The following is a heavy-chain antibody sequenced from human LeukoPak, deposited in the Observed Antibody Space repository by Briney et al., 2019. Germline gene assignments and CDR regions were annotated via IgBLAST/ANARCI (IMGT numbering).Heavy chain of an antibody. V-gene: IGHV3-23*01. J-gene: IGHJ5*02. CDR2: ISGSGGST. CDR3: AKDTPRYCSSTSCYPNWFDP. Sequence: GGSLRLSCAASGFTFSSYAMSWVRQAPGKGLEWVSAISGSGGSTYYADSVKGRFTISRDNSKNTLYLQMSSLRAEDTAVYYCAKDTPRYCSSTSCYPNWFDPWGQGTLVTVSS. D-gene: IGHD2-2*01. CDR1: GFTFSSYA.